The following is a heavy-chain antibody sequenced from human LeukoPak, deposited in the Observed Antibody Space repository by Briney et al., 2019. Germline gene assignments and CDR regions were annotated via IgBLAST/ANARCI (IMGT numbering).Heavy chain of an antibody. CDR3: AKQAYYYDSGGYYSNYYYYMDV. Sequence: PSETLSLTCTVSGGSISSSSYYWGWIRQPPGKGLEWIGSIYYSGSTYYNPSLKSRVTISVDTSTSQISLKLSSVTAADTAVYYCAKQAYYYDSGGYYSNYYYYMDVWGRGTTVTVSS. V-gene: IGHV4-39*01. CDR2: IYYSGST. CDR1: GGSISSSSYY. D-gene: IGHD3-22*01. J-gene: IGHJ6*03.